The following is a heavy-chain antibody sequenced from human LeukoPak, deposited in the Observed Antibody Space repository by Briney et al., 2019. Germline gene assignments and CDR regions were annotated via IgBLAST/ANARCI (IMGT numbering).Heavy chain of an antibody. Sequence: GGSLRLSCAASGFTFSSYAMSWVRQAPGKGLEWVSAISGSGGSTYYADSVKGRFTISRDNSKNTLYLQMNSLRAEDTAVYYCAKPERPYGGNAVDYWGQGTPVTVSS. J-gene: IGHJ4*02. CDR3: AKPERPYGGNAVDY. CDR1: GFTFSSYA. V-gene: IGHV3-23*01. D-gene: IGHD4-23*01. CDR2: ISGSGGST.